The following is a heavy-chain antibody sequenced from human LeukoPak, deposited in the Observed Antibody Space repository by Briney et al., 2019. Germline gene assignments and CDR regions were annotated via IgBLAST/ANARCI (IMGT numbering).Heavy chain of an antibody. Sequence: PSETLSLTCTVSSGSITSGGYYWNWIRQHPGKGLEWIGYIYYSGSTFYNPSLKSRVTISVDTSKNQFSLKLSSVTAADTAVYYCARDLASLRFGELGYWGQGTLVTVSS. CDR3: ARDLASLRFGELGY. J-gene: IGHJ4*02. CDR1: SGSITSGGYY. V-gene: IGHV4-31*03. D-gene: IGHD3-10*01. CDR2: IYYSGST.